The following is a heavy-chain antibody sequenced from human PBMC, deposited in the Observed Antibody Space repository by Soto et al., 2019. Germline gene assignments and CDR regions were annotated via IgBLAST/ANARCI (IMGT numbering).Heavy chain of an antibody. CDR3: ARGRTSSPYFYVMDV. V-gene: IGHV3-21*01. J-gene: IGHJ6*02. D-gene: IGHD6-13*01. CDR1: GFTFSSYS. CDR2: ISSSSSYI. Sequence: GGSLRLSCAASGFTFSSYSMNWVRQAPGKGLEWVSSISSSSSYIYYADSVKGRFTISRDNAKNSLYLQMNSLRAEDTAVYYCARGRTSSPYFYVMDVWGQGTTVTVSS.